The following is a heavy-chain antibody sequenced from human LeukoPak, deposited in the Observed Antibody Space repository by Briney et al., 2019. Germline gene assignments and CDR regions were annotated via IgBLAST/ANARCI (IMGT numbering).Heavy chain of an antibody. Sequence: GGSLRLSCVVSGFISSSYSMHWVRQAPGKGLEWVAGLSYDGSNTNHADPVKGRFTISRDNSKNTVHLQMNSLRAEDTAVYYCARSYRSGWYYFDYWGQGTLVTVSS. V-gene: IGHV3-30-3*01. CDR1: GFISSSYS. J-gene: IGHJ4*02. CDR3: ARSYRSGWYYFDY. CDR2: LSYDGSNT. D-gene: IGHD6-19*01.